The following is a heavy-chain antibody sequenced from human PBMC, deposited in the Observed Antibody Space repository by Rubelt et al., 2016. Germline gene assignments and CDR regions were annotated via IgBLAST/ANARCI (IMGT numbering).Heavy chain of an antibody. CDR3: ARDGLLTAFDV. CDR2: INQDGSEE. CDR1: GFTFTSYS. Sequence: GGLVQPGGSLRLSCAASGFTFTSYSVAWVRQAPGKGLEWVANINQDGSEEFYVDSVKGRFSVSRDNAKKSLTLQMDSLRDEDTGIYYCARDGLLTAFDVWGQGTMVTVSS. V-gene: IGHV3-7*04. J-gene: IGHJ3*01. D-gene: IGHD4/OR15-4a*01.